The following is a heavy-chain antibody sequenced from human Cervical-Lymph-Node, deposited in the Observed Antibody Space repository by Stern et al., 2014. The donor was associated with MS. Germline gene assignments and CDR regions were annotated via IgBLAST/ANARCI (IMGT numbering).Heavy chain of an antibody. CDR1: GYTFSSYF. J-gene: IGHJ4*02. CDR3: ARDLIGCGGDCSYFDY. Sequence: VQLEESGPEVKKPGASLNISCKASGYTFSSYFMHWVRQAPGQGLEWMGIINPTDGSISYAQNFQDRLTLTTDTSTSTMYMEMSGLRSEDTAVYYCARDLIGCGGDCSYFDYWGQGTLVTVSS. CDR2: INPTDGSI. V-gene: IGHV1-46*01. D-gene: IGHD2-21*02.